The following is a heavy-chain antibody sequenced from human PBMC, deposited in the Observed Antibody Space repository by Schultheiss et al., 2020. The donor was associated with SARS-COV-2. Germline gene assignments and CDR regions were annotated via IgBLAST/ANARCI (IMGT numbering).Heavy chain of an antibody. CDR2: TYYRSKWYN. J-gene: IGHJ4*02. CDR3: AREGMTTVTTEGIDY. D-gene: IGHD4-17*01. CDR1: GDSVSSNSAA. V-gene: IGHV6-1*01. Sequence: SQTLSLTCAISGDSVSSNSAAWNWIRQSPSRGLEWLGRTYYRSKWYNDYAVSVKSRITINPDTSKNQFSLQLNSVTAADTAVYYCAREGMTTVTTEGIDYWGQGTLVTVSS.